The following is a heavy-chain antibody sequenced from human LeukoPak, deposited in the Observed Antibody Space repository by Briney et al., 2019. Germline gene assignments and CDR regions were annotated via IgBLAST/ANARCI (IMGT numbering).Heavy chain of an antibody. D-gene: IGHD2-8*01. V-gene: IGHV1-69*05. CDR1: GGTSSSYA. J-gene: IGHJ5*02. CDR2: IIPIFGTA. CDR3: ARARDIVLMVYAAPLDP. Sequence: GSSVKVSCKASGGTSSSYAISWVRQAPGQGLEWMGGIIPIFGTANYAQKFQGRVTITTDESTSTAYMELSSLRSEDTAVYYCARARDIVLMVYAAPLDPWGQGTLVTVSS.